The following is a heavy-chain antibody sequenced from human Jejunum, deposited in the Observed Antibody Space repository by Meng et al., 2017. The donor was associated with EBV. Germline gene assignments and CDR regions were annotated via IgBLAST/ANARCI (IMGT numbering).Heavy chain of an antibody. CDR2: IFHIGTT. CDR1: GGSISSSNW. D-gene: IGHD1-26*01. CDR3: ARDGGPSGSYAYWFDP. Sequence: GELSESGPGLVKPLGTLSLHWAVSGGSISSSNWWSWVRQPPGKGPEWIGEIFHIGTTNYNPTLKSRVTMSVDKSKNHFSLKLTSVTAADTAVYYCARDGGPSGSYAYWFDPWGQGTLVTVSS. J-gene: IGHJ5*02. V-gene: IGHV4-4*02.